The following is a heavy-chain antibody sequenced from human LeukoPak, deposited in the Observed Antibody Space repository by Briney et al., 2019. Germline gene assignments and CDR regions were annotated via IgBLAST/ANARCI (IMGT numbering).Heavy chain of an antibody. V-gene: IGHV1-2*02. Sequence: GASVKVSCKASGYTFTGYYMHWVRQAPGQGLEWMGWINPNSGGTNYAQKFQGRVTMTRDTSISTAYMELSRLRSDDTAVYYCARAAYYDSSGYRYDAFDIWRQGTMVTVSS. CDR2: INPNSGGT. D-gene: IGHD3-22*01. J-gene: IGHJ3*02. CDR3: ARAAYYDSSGYRYDAFDI. CDR1: GYTFTGYY.